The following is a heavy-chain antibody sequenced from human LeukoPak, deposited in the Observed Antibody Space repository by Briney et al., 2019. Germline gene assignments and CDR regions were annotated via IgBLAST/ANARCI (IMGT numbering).Heavy chain of an antibody. D-gene: IGHD5-18*01. V-gene: IGHV3-23*01. CDR2: ISGSGGST. CDR3: ARSSGRYSYGTPFDY. Sequence: PGGSLRLSCAASGFTFNTYAMSWVRQAPGKGLEWVSAISGSGGSTYYTDSVKGRFTISRDNAKNSLYLQMNSLRAEDTAVYYCARSSGRYSYGTPFDYWGQGTLVTVSS. J-gene: IGHJ4*02. CDR1: GFTFNTYA.